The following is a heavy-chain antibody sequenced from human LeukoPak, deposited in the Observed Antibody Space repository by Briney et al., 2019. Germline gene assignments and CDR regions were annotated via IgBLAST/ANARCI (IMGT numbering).Heavy chain of an antibody. D-gene: IGHD5-12*01. Sequence: GSLRLSCAASGFTFSDHYMAWIRQAPGKGLEWVSFISSSSGYANYADSVKGRFTISRDNAKNSLYLQMNSLRAEDTAVYYCARDQSIYGYEIFDYWGQGILVTVSS. V-gene: IGHV3-11*05. CDR2: ISSSSGYA. CDR3: ARDQSIYGYEIFDY. J-gene: IGHJ4*02. CDR1: GFTFSDHY.